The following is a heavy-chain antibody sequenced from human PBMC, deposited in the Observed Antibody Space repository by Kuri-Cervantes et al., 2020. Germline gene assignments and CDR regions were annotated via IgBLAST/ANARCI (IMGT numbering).Heavy chain of an antibody. V-gene: IGHV3-13*01. CDR1: GFTFSSYD. CDR3: ARGIAAAGDEVFFLHYFDY. CDR2: IGTAGDT. Sequence: GESLKISCAASGFTFSSYDMHWARQATGKGLEWVSAIGTAGDTYYPGSVKGRFTISRDNSKNTLYLQMNSLRAEDTAVYYCARGIAAAGDEVFFLHYFDYWGQGTLVTVSS. J-gene: IGHJ4*02. D-gene: IGHD6-13*01.